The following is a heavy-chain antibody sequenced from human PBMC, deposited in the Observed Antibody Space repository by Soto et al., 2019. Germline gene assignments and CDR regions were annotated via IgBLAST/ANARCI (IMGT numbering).Heavy chain of an antibody. CDR1: GGSFSGYY. V-gene: IGHV4-34*01. J-gene: IGHJ3*01. D-gene: IGHD1-26*01. CDR3: ARAGGRYAITAYDV. CDR2: INYSGTT. Sequence: SETLSLTYAVYGGSFSGYYWTWIRQPPGTALEWIGDINYSGTTNYNPSLKSRVTISVDTSKNQFSLRLSSVTAADTAVYYCARAGGRYAITAYDVWGPGTLVTVSS.